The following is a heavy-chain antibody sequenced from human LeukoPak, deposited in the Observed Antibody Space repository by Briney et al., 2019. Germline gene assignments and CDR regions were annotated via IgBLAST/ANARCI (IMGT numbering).Heavy chain of an antibody. D-gene: IGHD6-13*01. CDR1: GGSLSSYY. CDR2: INHSGST. CDR3: ARGRHSSSWYESMYNWFDP. V-gene: IGHV4-34*01. J-gene: IGHJ5*02. Sequence: SETLSLTCTVSGGSLSSYYWSWIRQPPGQGLEWIGEINHSGSTNYNPSLKSRVTISVDTSKNQFSLKLSSVTAADTAVYYCARGRHSSSWYESMYNWFDPWGQGTLVTVSS.